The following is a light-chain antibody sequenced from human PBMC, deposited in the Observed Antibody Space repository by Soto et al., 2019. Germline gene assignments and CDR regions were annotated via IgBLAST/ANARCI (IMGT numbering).Light chain of an antibody. Sequence: EIVLTQSPATLSLSPGERATLSCWASQSVSNYFVWYQQKPGQAPRLLIYDASKRATGIPARFSGSGSGIDFTLIIRILDAEDFAVYCCQQRSIWPWTFGQGTKVDIK. CDR2: DAS. J-gene: IGKJ1*01. CDR3: QQRSIWPWT. V-gene: IGKV3-11*01. CDR1: QSVSNY.